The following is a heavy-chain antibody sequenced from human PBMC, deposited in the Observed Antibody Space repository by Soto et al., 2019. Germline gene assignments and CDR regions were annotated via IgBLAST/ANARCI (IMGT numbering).Heavy chain of an antibody. CDR1: GFTFTHSA. J-gene: IGHJ4*02. CDR3: SADYYYCGSDPRGRSD. Sequence: QMQLVQSGPEVKKPGTSVKVSCKASGFTFTHSAMQWVRQARGQSLEWIGWIVVGSGNTNYAPKFQERVTITYDISTFTAYMELSSPRCEVTAVYYCSADYYYCGSDPRGRSDWGQGTMVTVSS. D-gene: IGHD2-21*01. CDR2: IVVGSGNT. V-gene: IGHV1-58*02.